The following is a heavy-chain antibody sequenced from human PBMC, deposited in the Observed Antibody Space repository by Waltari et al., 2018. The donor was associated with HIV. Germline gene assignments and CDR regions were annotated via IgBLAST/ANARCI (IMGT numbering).Heavy chain of an antibody. CDR1: GFAVINKY. V-gene: IGHV3-53*01. CDR2: IYSNATT. D-gene: IGHD3-22*01. CDR3: ATVLVRTSWVITTAPFDY. Sequence: EVQLVESGGGLIQPGGSIRLACAASGFAVINKYMSWVRQAPGKGLEWVSLIYSNATTYYADSVKGRFTISRDNSKNTLYLQMNSLRADDTAVYFCATVLVRTSWVITTAPFDYWGQGTLVTVSS. J-gene: IGHJ4*02.